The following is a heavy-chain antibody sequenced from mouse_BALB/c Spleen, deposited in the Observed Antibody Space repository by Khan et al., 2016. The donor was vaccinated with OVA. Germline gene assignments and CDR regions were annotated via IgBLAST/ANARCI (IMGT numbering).Heavy chain of an antibody. CDR2: ISSSSTTI. CDR3: ARRRSVDSDDGGAMDY. J-gene: IGHJ4*01. D-gene: IGHD2-12*01. Sequence: EVELVESGGKLVQPGGSRKLSCAASGFTFSGFGMHWVRQAPEQGLEWVAYISSSSTTIYYADPVKGRFTISRDNPTNTLFLQLTSLRSEDTAMYECARRRSVDSDDGGAMDYWGRGTSVTVSS. CDR1: GFTFSGFG. V-gene: IGHV5-17*02.